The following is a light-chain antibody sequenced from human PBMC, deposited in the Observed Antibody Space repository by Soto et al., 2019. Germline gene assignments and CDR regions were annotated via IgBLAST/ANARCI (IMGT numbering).Light chain of an antibody. J-gene: IGKJ1*01. Sequence: DIHMTQSPSTLPASVGDRVTITCRASQSISTWLAWYQQKPGKAPKLLIYDASSLESGVPSRFGGGGSGTEFTLTISSLQPDDFATYYCQHYNSYSEAFGQGTKVDIK. CDR2: DAS. CDR1: QSISTW. CDR3: QHYNSYSEA. V-gene: IGKV1-5*01.